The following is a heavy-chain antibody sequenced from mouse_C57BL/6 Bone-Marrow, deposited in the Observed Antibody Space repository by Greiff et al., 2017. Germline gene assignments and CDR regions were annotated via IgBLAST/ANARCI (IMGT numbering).Heavy chain of an antibody. V-gene: IGHV5-2*03. Sequence: EVMLVESGGGLVQPGESLKLSCESNEYEFPSHDMSWVRKTPEKRLELVAAINSDGGSTYYPDTMERRFIISRDHTKKTLYLQMSSLRSEDTALYYCATRGYDYDWFAYWGQGTLVTVSA. CDR2: INSDGGST. J-gene: IGHJ3*01. CDR1: EYEFPSHD. CDR3: ATRGYDYDWFAY. D-gene: IGHD2-4*01.